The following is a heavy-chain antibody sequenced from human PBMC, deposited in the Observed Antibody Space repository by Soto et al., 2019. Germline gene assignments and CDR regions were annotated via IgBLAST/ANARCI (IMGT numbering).Heavy chain of an antibody. CDR1: GYTFTSYA. V-gene: IGHV1-3*01. CDR3: ARDQAGRVAAAGRGYDY. Sequence: QVQLVQSGAEVKKPGASVKVSCKASGYTFTSYAMHWVRQAPGQRLEWMGWINAGNGNTKYSQKFQGRVTITRDTSASTAYMELSSLSSEATAVYYFARDQAGRVAAAGRGYDYWGQGTLVTVSS. D-gene: IGHD6-13*01. J-gene: IGHJ4*02. CDR2: INAGNGNT.